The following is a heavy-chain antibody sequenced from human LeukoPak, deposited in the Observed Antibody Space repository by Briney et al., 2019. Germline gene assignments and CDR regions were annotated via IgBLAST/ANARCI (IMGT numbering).Heavy chain of an antibody. Sequence: GGSLRLSCAASGFTFSSYSTNWVRQAPGKGLEWVSSISSSSSYIYYADSVKGRFTISRDNAKNSLYLQMNSLRAEDTAVYYCAREAGYCSGGSCLWGYYYYYGMDVWGQGTTVTVSS. CDR1: GFTFSSYS. V-gene: IGHV3-21*01. CDR3: AREAGYCSGGSCLWGYYYYYGMDV. J-gene: IGHJ6*02. CDR2: ISSSSSYI. D-gene: IGHD2-15*01.